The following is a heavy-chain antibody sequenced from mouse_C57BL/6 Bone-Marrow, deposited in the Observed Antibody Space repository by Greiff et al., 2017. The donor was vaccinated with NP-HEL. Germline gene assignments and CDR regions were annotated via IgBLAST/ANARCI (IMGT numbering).Heavy chain of an antibody. Sequence: VQLQQSGTVLARPGASVKMSCKTSGYTFTSYWMHWVKQRPGQGLEWIGAIYPGNSDTSYNPKFKGKAKLTAVTSASTAYMELSSLTNEDSAVYYCTRPYYYGSSRYAMDYWGQGTSVTVSS. CDR1: GYTFTSYW. CDR2: IYPGNSDT. CDR3: TRPYYYGSSRYAMDY. D-gene: IGHD1-1*01. J-gene: IGHJ4*01. V-gene: IGHV1-5*01.